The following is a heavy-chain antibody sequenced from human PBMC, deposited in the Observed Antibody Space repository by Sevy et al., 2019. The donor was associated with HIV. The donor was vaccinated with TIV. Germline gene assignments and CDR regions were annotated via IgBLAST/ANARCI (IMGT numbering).Heavy chain of an antibody. CDR2: IYYSGST. CDR3: ATEDCSTYYFDY. D-gene: IGHD2-21*02. V-gene: IGHV4-31*03. CDR1: GDSISSGYYY. Sequence: SETLSLTCTVSGDSISSGYYYWTWIRQHPGNGLEWIGYIYYSGSTYYNPSLQSRLTISIDTSKNQFSLRLTSVTAADTAFYYCATEDCSTYYFDYWGQGTSVTVSS. J-gene: IGHJ4*02.